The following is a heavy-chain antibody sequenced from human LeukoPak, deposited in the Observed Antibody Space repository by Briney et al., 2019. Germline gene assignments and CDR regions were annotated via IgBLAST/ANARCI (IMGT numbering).Heavy chain of an antibody. D-gene: IGHD4-17*01. V-gene: IGHV3-49*04. CDR3: TVYGDYAFRAFDI. CDR2: IRSKASGGTT. CDR1: GFTFGDYA. J-gene: IGHJ3*02. Sequence: GGSLRLSCTASGFTFGDYAMSWVRQAPGKGLEWVGFIRSKASGGTTEYAASVKGRFTISRDDSKSIAYLQMNSLKTEDTAVYYCTVYGDYAFRAFDIWGQGTMVTVSS.